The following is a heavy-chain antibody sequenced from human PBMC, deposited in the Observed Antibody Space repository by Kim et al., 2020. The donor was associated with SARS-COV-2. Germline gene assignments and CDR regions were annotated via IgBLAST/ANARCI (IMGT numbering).Heavy chain of an antibody. CDR3: ARGRHSQHLDPAETFFYYY. Sequence: ASVKVSCKASGYTFPIYGINWVRQAPGQGLEWMGWINTNNGKTTYAEKFQGRVTLTRDTSAYTAYMDLRGLRSDDTAVYYCARGRHSQHLDPAETFFYYY. V-gene: IGHV1-18*04. CDR1: GYTFPIYG. J-gene: IGHJ6*01. CDR2: INTNNGKT. D-gene: IGHD2-2*01.